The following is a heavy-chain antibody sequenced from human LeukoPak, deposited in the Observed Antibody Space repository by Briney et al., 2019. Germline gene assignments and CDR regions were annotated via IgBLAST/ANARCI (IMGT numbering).Heavy chain of an antibody. CDR2: SSPYSGNT. Sequence: APVKVSCKASGYTFTTYGNSWMRQAHGQRLEWIGWSSPYSGNTAYAQKFQGRVTMTTDASTTTAYMELRSLISDDTAVYYCARADPTNSGDEYFDYWGQGTLITVSS. CDR3: ARADPTNSGDEYFDY. D-gene: IGHD6-25*01. J-gene: IGHJ4*02. V-gene: IGHV1-18*01. CDR1: GYTFTTYG.